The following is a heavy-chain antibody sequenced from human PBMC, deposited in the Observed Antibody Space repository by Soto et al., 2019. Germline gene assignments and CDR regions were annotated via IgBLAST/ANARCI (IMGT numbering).Heavy chain of an antibody. CDR2: ISAYNGNT. CDR3: ARVYGPYCGGDCSIQY. V-gene: IGHV1-18*01. D-gene: IGHD2-21*02. J-gene: IGHJ4*02. Sequence: QVQLVQSGAEVKKPGASVKVSCKASGYTFTSYGISWVRQAPGQGLEWMGWISAYNGNTNYAQKRPGRVTMTTDTSTSTAYMELRSLRSDATAVYYCARVYGPYCGGDCSIQYWGQGTLVTVSS. CDR1: GYTFTSYG.